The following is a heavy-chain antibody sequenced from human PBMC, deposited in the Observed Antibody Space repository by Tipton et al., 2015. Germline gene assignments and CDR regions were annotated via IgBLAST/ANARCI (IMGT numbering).Heavy chain of an antibody. Sequence: TLSLTCSVSSGSISSGDDYWTWIRQPSGKGLEWIGYISKDGRVDYNPSLKSRVTISVDTSTNQFSLNLTSATAADTAVYYCARHLYYYYYGMDVWGQGTTVTVSS. CDR1: SGSISSGDDY. J-gene: IGHJ6*02. V-gene: IGHV4-30-4*08. CDR3: ARHLYYYYYGMDV. CDR2: ISKDGRV.